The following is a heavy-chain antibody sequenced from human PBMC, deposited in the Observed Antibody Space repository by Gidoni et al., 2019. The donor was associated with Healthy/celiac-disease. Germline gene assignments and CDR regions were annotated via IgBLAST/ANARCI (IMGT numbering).Heavy chain of an antibody. CDR3: ARAPILAYCGGDCYPQFDY. D-gene: IGHD2-21*02. CDR2: IYYSGST. V-gene: IGHV4-61*01. CDR1: GGSVSSGSYY. Sequence: QVQLQESGPGLVKPSETLSLTCTVSGGSVSSGSYYWSWIRQPPGKGLEWIGYIYYSGSTNYNPSLKSRVTISVDTSKNQFSLKLSSVTAADTAVYYCARAPILAYCGGDCYPQFDYWGQGTLVTVSS. J-gene: IGHJ4*02.